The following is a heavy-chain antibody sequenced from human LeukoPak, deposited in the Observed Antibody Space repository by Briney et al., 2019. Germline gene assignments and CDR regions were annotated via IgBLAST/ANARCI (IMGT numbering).Heavy chain of an antibody. D-gene: IGHD1-26*01. J-gene: IGHJ4*02. V-gene: IGHV3-7*01. CDR1: GFTFTCCW. CDR3: ARVPGRTRYFDS. Sequence: GGSLRLSCAASGFTFTCCWMSWVRQTPGKGLEWVASIKQDGREKFYADSVKGRFTISRDNAKNSLYLQVNSLRAEDTAMYYCARVPGRTRYFDSWGQGILVTVSS. CDR2: IKQDGREK.